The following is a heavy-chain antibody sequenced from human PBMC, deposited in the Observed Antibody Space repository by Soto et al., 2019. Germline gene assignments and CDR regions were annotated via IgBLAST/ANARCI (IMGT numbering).Heavy chain of an antibody. CDR3: ARQDYYYYGMDV. Sequence: SETLSLTCAVSGGYISSSNWWSWVRQPPGKGLEWIGEIYHSGSTNYNPSLKSRVTISVDTSKNQFSLKLSSVTAADTAVYYCARQDYYYYGMDVWGQGTTVTVSS. J-gene: IGHJ6*02. CDR2: IYHSGST. CDR1: GGYISSSNW. V-gene: IGHV4-4*02.